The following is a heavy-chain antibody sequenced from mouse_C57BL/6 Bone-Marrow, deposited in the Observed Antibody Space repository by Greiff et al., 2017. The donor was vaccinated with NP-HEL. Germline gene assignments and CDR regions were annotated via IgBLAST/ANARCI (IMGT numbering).Heavy chain of an antibody. V-gene: IGHV1-53*01. J-gene: IGHJ2*01. CDR3: ASPAVYYYGSRAFDY. D-gene: IGHD1-1*01. Sequence: QVQLKQSGTELVKPGASVKLSCKASGYTFTSYWMHWVKQRPGQGLEWIGNINPSNGGTNYNEKFKSKATLTVDKSSSTAYMQLSSLTSEDSAVYDCASPAVYYYGSRAFDYWGQGTTLTVSS. CDR2: INPSNGGT. CDR1: GYTFTSYW.